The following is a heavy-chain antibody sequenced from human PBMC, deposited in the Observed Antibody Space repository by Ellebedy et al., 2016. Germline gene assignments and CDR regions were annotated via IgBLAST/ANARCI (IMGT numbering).Heavy chain of an antibody. CDR3: ARGVYGYGFDY. CDR1: GFTFSSYA. CDR2: ISYDGSNK. D-gene: IGHD5-12*01. J-gene: IGHJ4*02. V-gene: IGHV3-30-3*01. Sequence: GGSLRLXXAASGFTFSSYAMHWVRQAPGKGLEWVAVISYDGSNKYYADSVKGRFTISRDNSKNTLYLQMNSLRAEDTAVYYCARGVYGYGFDYWGQGTLVTVSS.